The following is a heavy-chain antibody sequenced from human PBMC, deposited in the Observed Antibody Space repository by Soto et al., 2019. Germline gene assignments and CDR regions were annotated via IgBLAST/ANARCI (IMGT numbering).Heavy chain of an antibody. V-gene: IGHV5-51*02. CDR3: ARGHQWAFDL. J-gene: IGHJ4*02. CDR2: RFLGDSAP. CDR1: GHTFTPHW. Sequence: LKMTCVTWGHTFTPHWTGWVRQMPGQGVEWMGIRFLGDSAPRYSPSFQGQVIISADKSITTAYLEWSSLKASDTAVYYCARGHQWAFDLWGQGVLVTVSS. D-gene: IGHD1-26*01.